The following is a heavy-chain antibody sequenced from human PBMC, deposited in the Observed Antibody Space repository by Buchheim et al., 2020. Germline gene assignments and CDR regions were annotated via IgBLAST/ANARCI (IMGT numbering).Heavy chain of an antibody. CDR3: ARDPRTETSLYYYYYGMDV. J-gene: IGHJ6*02. CDR1: GGSISSSSYY. Sequence: QLQLQESGPGLVKPSETLSLTCTVSGGSISSSSYYWGWIRQAPGKGLEWIGSIYYSGSTYYNPSLRSRVTISVEPSKNQFSLKLSSVTAADTAVYYCARDPRTETSLYYYYYGMDVWGQGTT. V-gene: IGHV4-39*02. CDR2: IYYSGST. D-gene: IGHD1/OR15-1a*01.